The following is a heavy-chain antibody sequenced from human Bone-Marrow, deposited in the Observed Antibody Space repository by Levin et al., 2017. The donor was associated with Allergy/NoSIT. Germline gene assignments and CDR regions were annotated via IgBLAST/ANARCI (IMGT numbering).Heavy chain of an antibody. CDR3: ARVGYSYGAYGMDV. J-gene: IGHJ6*02. V-gene: IGHV3-11*01. CDR1: GFSFGDFY. D-gene: IGHD2-15*01. CDR2: ITTTGTSV. Sequence: GESLKISCAASGFSFGDFYMSWVRQAPGKGLEWLSYITTTGTSVYYTDSMKGRLTVSRDNTKKSLSLQLNSLGADDTAIYYCARVGYSYGAYGMDVWGQGTTVTVS.